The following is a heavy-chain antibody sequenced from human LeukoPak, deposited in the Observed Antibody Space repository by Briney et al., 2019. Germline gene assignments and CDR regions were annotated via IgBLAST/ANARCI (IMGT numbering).Heavy chain of an antibody. CDR3: ARVLINQLVFFYY. CDR2: ISSSSSYI. J-gene: IGHJ4*02. Sequence: GGSLRLSCAASGFTFSSYSMNWVRQAPGKWLEWVSSISSSSSYIYYADSVKVRFTISRDNAKNSLYLQMTRLRAEDTAVYYCARVLINQLVFFYYSGQGTLVTVSS. V-gene: IGHV3-21*03. D-gene: IGHD6-13*01. CDR1: GFTFSSYS.